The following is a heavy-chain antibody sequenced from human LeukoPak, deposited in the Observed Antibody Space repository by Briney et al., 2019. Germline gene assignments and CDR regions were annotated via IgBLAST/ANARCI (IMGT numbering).Heavy chain of an antibody. D-gene: IGHD3-10*01. Sequence: SQTLSLTCAVSGGSISSGGYSWSWIRQPPGKGLEWIGYIYHSGSTYYNPSLKSRVTISVDRPKNQFSLKLSSVTAADTAVYYCARGSDYGSGNWFDPWGQGTLVTVSS. V-gene: IGHV4-30-2*01. J-gene: IGHJ5*02. CDR2: IYHSGST. CDR3: ARGSDYGSGNWFDP. CDR1: GGSISSGGYS.